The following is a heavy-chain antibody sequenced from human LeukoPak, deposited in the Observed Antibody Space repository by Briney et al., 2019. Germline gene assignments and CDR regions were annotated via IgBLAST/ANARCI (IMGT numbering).Heavy chain of an antibody. CDR2: IKQDGTEV. Sequence: PGGSLRLSCAASGFTFSSHWMSWVRQAPGKGPEWVANIKQDGTEVYYVDSVKGRFTISRDNARNSLYLQMNSLRDEDTAVYYCARDKVVGATFFDSWGQGTLVTVSS. V-gene: IGHV3-7*01. J-gene: IGHJ4*02. D-gene: IGHD1-26*01. CDR1: GFTFSSHW. CDR3: ARDKVVGATFFDS.